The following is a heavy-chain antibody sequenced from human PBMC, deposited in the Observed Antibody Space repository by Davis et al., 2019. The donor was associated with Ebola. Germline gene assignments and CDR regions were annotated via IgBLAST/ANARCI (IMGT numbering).Heavy chain of an antibody. D-gene: IGHD3-22*01. CDR1: GGSISSSSYY. CDR3: ARPHYYDSSGYYSH. Sequence: MPSETLSLTCTVSGGSISSSSYYWGWIRQPPGKGLEWIGSIYYSGSTYYNPSLKSRVTISVDTSKNQFSLKLSSVTAADTAVYYCARPHYYDSSGYYSHWGQGTLVTVSS. J-gene: IGHJ4*02. CDR2: IYYSGST. V-gene: IGHV4-39*01.